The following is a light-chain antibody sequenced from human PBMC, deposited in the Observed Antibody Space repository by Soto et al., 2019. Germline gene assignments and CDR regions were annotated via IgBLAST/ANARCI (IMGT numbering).Light chain of an antibody. V-gene: IGKV3-11*01. CDR2: DAS. CDR3: QQRSNWPPYT. J-gene: IGKJ2*01. CDR1: QNIANY. Sequence: DIVLTQSPATLSLSRGERATLSCRASQNIANYVAWSQQRPGQAPRLLIYDASTRATGITARFSGSGSGTDFTLTISSLEPEDVAVYYCQQRSNWPPYTFGQGTKVEI.